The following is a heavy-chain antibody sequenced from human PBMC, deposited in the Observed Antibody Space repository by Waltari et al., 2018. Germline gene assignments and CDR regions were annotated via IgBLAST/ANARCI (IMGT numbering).Heavy chain of an antibody. V-gene: IGHV3-23*04. D-gene: IGHD3-3*01. CDR3: AQGPRADCDLWTAYFDY. Sequence: EVQLVESGGGLVQPGGSLRLACAASGFTFSSDAMNWVRQGPGKGLAWVSEIVRSGGNTYYAHSVQGRFPLSRDHAKPTLYLQLNSLSAQDTPVYYCAQGPRADCDLWTAYFDYWGQGMLVTVSS. CDR1: GFTFSSDA. J-gene: IGHJ4*02. CDR2: IVRSGGNT.